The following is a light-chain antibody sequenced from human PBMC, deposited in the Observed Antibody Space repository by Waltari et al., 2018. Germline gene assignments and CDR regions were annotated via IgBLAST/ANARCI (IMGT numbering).Light chain of an antibody. CDR3: QNHERLPAT. J-gene: IGKJ1*01. Sequence: EILLTQSPGTLSSSPGERATLSCRASQNIGRYLVWYQQKPGQAPRLLIYEASRRATGIPDRFSGSGSGTDFSLTISRLEPEDFAVYYCQNHERLPATFGQGTKVEIK. CDR2: EAS. V-gene: IGKV3-20*01. CDR1: QNIGRY.